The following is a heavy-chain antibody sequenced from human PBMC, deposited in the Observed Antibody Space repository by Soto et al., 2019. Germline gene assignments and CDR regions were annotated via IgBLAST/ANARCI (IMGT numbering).Heavy chain of an antibody. J-gene: IGHJ6*02. CDR3: ARLPRSGWDLYYYGMDV. Sequence: QVQLVESGGGVVQAGGSLGLSCTASGFPFRTYGMHWVRQAPGKGPEWVAVMSHDGSHKAFLDSVKGRFIITRDNSKNTLYLQMNSLRPDDTAVYYCARLPRSGWDLYYYGMDVWGQGNMVIVSS. D-gene: IGHD6-19*01. V-gene: IGHV3-30*03. CDR2: MSHDGSHK. CDR1: GFPFRTYG.